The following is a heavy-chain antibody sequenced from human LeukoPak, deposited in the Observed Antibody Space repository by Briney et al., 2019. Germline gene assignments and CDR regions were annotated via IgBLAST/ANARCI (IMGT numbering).Heavy chain of an antibody. CDR3: AREAAVTQGYYFDY. CDR1: GFTFDDYA. J-gene: IGHJ4*02. V-gene: IGHV3-9*01. D-gene: IGHD4-17*01. CDR2: ISWNSGSI. Sequence: GGSLRLSCAASGFTFDDYAMHWVRQAPGKGLKWVSGISWNSGSIGYADSVKGRFTISGDNAKNSLYLQMNSLRAEDTALYYCAREAAVTQGYYFDYWGQGTLVTVSS.